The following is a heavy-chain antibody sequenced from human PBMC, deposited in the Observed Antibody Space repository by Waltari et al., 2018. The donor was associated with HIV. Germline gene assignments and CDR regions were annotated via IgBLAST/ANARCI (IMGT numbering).Heavy chain of an antibody. CDR3: ARVVASAGLRFDR. CDR2: IDYTGRA. J-gene: IGHJ5*02. CDR1: GDSVGSGSYY. Sequence: QVQLQESGPGLVKTSETLSLTCSVSGDSVGSGSYYWSWMRQPPGKGLEWIGNIDYTGRANYNPSLKTRVTISADTSKNHLSLKLTSVTAGDTAIYYCARVVASAGLRFDRWGQGSLVTVSS. D-gene: IGHD2-21*01. V-gene: IGHV4-61*03.